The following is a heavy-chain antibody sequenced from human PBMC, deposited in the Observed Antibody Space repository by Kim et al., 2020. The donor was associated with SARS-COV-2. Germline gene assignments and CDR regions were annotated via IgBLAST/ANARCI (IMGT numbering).Heavy chain of an antibody. Sequence: GGSLRLSCAASGFTVSSNYMSWVRQAPGKGLEWVSVIYSGGSTYYADSVKGRFTISRDNSKNTLYLQMNSLRAEDTAVYYCAREGRDYGDYDRWYYGMDVWGQGTTVTVSS. CDR1: GFTVSSNY. CDR3: AREGRDYGDYDRWYYGMDV. CDR2: IYSGGST. D-gene: IGHD4-17*01. J-gene: IGHJ6*02. V-gene: IGHV3-53*01.